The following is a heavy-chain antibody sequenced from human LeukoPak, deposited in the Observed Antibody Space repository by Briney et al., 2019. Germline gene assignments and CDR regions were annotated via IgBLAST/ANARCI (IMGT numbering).Heavy chain of an antibody. Sequence: ASVKVSCKASGYTFTSYDINWVRQATGQGLEWMGWMNPNNGNTGYAQKFQGRVTMTRNTSISTAYMELSSLRSEDTAVYYCARGRRIQLWFSRANFDYWGQGTLVTVSS. CDR1: GYTFTSYD. D-gene: IGHD5-18*01. CDR3: ARGRRIQLWFSRANFDY. J-gene: IGHJ4*02. V-gene: IGHV1-8*01. CDR2: MNPNNGNT.